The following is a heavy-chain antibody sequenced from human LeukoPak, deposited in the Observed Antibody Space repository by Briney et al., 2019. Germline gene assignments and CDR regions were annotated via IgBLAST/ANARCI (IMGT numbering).Heavy chain of an antibody. Sequence: PGGSLRLPCAASGFSFSSSGMHWVRQAPGTGLQWVAFISHEGTEKYYADSVKGRFTISRDNSKNTLYLQMSSLRAEDTAVFYCATDRGWFFDYWGQGTLVTVSS. CDR1: GFSFSSSG. J-gene: IGHJ4*02. CDR2: ISHEGTEK. D-gene: IGHD6-19*01. CDR3: ATDRGWFFDY. V-gene: IGHV3-30*03.